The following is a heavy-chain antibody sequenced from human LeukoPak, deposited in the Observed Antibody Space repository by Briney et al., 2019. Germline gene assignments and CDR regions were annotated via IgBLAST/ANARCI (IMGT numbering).Heavy chain of an antibody. CDR1: GFTFGDYA. J-gene: IGHJ4*02. CDR2: IRSKAYGWTT. Sequence: GRSLRLSCTASGFTFGDYAMSWVRQAPGKGLEWVGFIRSKAYGWTTEYDTFVKGRFTITNDDYKSIDYLQMNRLKPEDTAVYYCTRVKGRELLWFGESPPGYWGKGPLVTVSS. CDR3: TRVKGRELLWFGESPPGY. D-gene: IGHD3-10*01. V-gene: IGHV3-49*04.